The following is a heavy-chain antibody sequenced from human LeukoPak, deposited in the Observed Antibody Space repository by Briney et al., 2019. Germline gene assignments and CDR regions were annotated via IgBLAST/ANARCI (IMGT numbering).Heavy chain of an antibody. J-gene: IGHJ4*02. CDR3: ARDSGSYDY. CDR2: IYTSGST. D-gene: IGHD1-26*01. CDR1: GGSISSGSYY. V-gene: IGHV4-61*02. Sequence: SETLSFTCTVSGGSISSGSYYWSWIRQPAGKGLEWIGRIYTSGSTNYNPSLKSRVTISVDTSKNQFSLKLSSVTAADTAVYYCARDSGSYDYWGQGTLVTVSS.